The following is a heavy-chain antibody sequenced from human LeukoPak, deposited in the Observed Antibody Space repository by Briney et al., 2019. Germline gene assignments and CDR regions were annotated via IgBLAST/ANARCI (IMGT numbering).Heavy chain of an antibody. CDR3: ARTQVDTGYYYYMDV. Sequence: GGSLRLSCAASGFTFSSYEMNWVPQAPGKGLEWGSYISSSGSNIYYADSVKGRFISSRDNTKNSLYLQMNSLRAEDTAVYYCARTQVDTGYYYYMDVWGKGTTVTVSS. CDR2: ISSSGSNI. CDR1: GFTFSSYE. J-gene: IGHJ6*03. V-gene: IGHV3-48*03. D-gene: IGHD5-18*01.